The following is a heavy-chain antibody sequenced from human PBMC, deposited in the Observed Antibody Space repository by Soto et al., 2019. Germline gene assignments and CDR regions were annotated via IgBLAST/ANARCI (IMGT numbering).Heavy chain of an antibody. J-gene: IGHJ4*01. D-gene: IGHD1-1*01. V-gene: IGHV1-18*01. CDR2: ISAYDGQT. CDR1: GYTFTNYG. CDR3: ARGPDRYNWNDPWDC. Sequence: QVQLVQSGTEVKKPGASVKVSCLASGYTFTNYGITWVRQAPGQGLEWLGWISAYDGQTRYTPRLQGRVTLTTDTSTSTAYMELRSLKSDDTAVYYCARGPDRYNWNDPWDCWGHGTLVTVSS.